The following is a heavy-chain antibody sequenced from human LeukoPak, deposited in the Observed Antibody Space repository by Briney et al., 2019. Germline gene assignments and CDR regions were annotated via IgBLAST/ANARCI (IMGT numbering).Heavy chain of an antibody. CDR2: IYTSGST. J-gene: IGHJ4*02. Sequence: PSETLSLTCTVSGGSISSYYWSWIRQPAGKGLVWIGRIYTSGSTNYNPSLKSRGTMSVDTSKNQFSLKLSSVTAADTAVYYCARVVAGRCDYWGQGTLVTVSS. V-gene: IGHV4-4*07. CDR1: GGSISSYY. CDR3: ARVVAGRCDY. D-gene: IGHD6-19*01.